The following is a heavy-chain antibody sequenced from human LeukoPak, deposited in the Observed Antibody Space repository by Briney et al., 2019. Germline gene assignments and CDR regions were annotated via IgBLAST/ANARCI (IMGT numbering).Heavy chain of an antibody. Sequence: PGGSLRLSCAASGFTFSSYGMSWVRQAPGRGLEWVSAISGSGGSTYYADSVKGRFTISRDNSKNTLYLKMNSLRAEDTAVYYCAKWGRGYSGYGMAANFDYWGQGTLVTVSS. CDR3: AKWGRGYSGYGMAANFDY. V-gene: IGHV3-23*01. CDR2: ISGSGGST. J-gene: IGHJ4*02. D-gene: IGHD5-12*01. CDR1: GFTFSSYG.